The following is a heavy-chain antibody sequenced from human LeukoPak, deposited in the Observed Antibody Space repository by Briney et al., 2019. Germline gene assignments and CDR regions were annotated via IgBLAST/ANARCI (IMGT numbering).Heavy chain of an antibody. CDR1: GFTFSSYG. J-gene: IGHJ5*02. CDR2: IRYDGTNK. D-gene: IGHD3-22*01. V-gene: IGHV3-30*02. CDR3: AKGNYYDSSAYNWFDP. Sequence: EGSLRLSCAASGFTFSSYGMHWVRQAPGKGLEWVAFIRYDGTNKYYAESVKGRFTISRDNSKNTLYVQMNSLRAEDTAVYYCAKGNYYDSSAYNWFDPWGQGTLVTVSS.